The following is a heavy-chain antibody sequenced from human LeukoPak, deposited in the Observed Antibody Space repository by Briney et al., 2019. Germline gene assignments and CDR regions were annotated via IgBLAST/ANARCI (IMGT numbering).Heavy chain of an antibody. J-gene: IGHJ2*01. Sequence: AGGSLRLSRAASGFTFSSHWMHWVSQAPGKGLVWVSRINSDGSRTSYADSVKGRFTISRDNAKNTLFLQMNSLRAEDTAVFFCVREDYNDSGWYFDLWGRGTLVTVSS. D-gene: IGHD3-22*01. CDR2: INSDGSRT. V-gene: IGHV3-74*01. CDR3: VREDYNDSGWYFDL. CDR1: GFTFSSHW.